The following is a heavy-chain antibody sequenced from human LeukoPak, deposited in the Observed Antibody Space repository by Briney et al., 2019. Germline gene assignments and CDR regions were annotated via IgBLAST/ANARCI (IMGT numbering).Heavy chain of an antibody. J-gene: IGHJ6*02. V-gene: IGHV1-18*01. D-gene: IGHD6-19*01. CDR2: ISAYNGNT. CDR3: AGSHQGQWLVSYYYYGMDV. Sequence: GASVKVSCKASGYTFTSYGISWVRQAPGQGLEWMGWISAYNGNTNYAQKLQGRVTMTTDTSTSTAYMELRSLRSDDTAVYYCAGSHQGQWLVSYYYYGMDVWGQGTTVTVSS. CDR1: GYTFTSYG.